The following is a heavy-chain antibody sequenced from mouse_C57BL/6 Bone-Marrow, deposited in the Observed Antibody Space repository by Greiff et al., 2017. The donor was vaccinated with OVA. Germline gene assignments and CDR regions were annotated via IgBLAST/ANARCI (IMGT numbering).Heavy chain of an antibody. V-gene: IGHV1-52*01. CDR2: IDPSDSET. J-gene: IGHJ4*01. Sequence: VQLQQPGAELVRPGSSVKLSCKASGYTFTSYWMHWVKQRPIQGLEWIGNIDPSDSETHYNQKFKDKATLTVDKSSSTAYMQLSRLTSEDSAVDYCAREGYDYDDAMDYWGQGTSVTVSS. CDR1: GYTFTSYW. CDR3: AREGYDYDDAMDY. D-gene: IGHD2-4*01.